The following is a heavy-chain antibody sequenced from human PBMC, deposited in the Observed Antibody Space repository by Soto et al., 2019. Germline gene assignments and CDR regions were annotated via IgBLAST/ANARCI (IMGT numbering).Heavy chain of an antibody. V-gene: IGHV4-34*01. CDR3: ARGGYTSGWFRF. D-gene: IGHD6-19*01. CDR2: INNSGST. J-gene: IGHJ4*02. CDR1: GGSFRGYH. Sequence: QVQLQQWGAGLLKPAETLSLTCAVHGGSFRGYHWTWIRQPPGKGLEWIGEINNSGSTNDNPSLKSRVTISRETSKNQFSLSLSSVTAADTAIYYCARGGYTSGWFRFWGQGILVTVSS.